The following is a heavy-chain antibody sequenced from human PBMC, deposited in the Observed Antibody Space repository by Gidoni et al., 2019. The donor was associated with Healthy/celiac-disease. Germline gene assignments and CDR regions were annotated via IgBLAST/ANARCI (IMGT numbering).Heavy chain of an antibody. V-gene: IGHV3-23*01. Sequence: EVQLLESGGGLVQPGGSLRLSCAASGFTFSSYAMRWVRQAPGKGLEWVSAIRGSGGSTYYADSVKGRFTISRDNSKNTLYLQMNSLRAEDTAVYYCAKDFGYSNPFDYWGQGTLVTVSS. D-gene: IGHD4-4*01. J-gene: IGHJ4*02. CDR3: AKDFGYSNPFDY. CDR2: IRGSGGST. CDR1: GFTFSSYA.